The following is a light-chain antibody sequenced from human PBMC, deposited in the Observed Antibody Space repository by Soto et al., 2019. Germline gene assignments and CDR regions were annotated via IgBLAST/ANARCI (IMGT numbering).Light chain of an antibody. CDR3: QHYGDSRT. Sequence: ELVLTQSPGTLSLSPGERATLSCRASQSVSSSFLAWYQQKPGQAPRLLIYAAASRAAGIPDRFSGSGSRTNFTLSISSLEPEDFAVYYCQHYGDSRTFGQGTKVEIK. J-gene: IGKJ1*01. V-gene: IGKV3-20*01. CDR2: AAA. CDR1: QSVSSSF.